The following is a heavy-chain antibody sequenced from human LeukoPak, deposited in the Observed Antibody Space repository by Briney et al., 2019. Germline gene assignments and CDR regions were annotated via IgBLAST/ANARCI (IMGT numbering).Heavy chain of an antibody. Sequence: RASVKVSCKASGYAFTVYYMHWVRQAPGQGLEWMGWINPNSGGTNYAQKFQGRVTMTRDTSISTAYMELSRLRSDDTAVYYCARDHFHKIHSVMVTAPVYWGQGTLVIVSS. D-gene: IGHD2-21*02. CDR3: ARDHFHKIHSVMVTAPVY. J-gene: IGHJ4*02. V-gene: IGHV1-2*02. CDR2: INPNSGGT. CDR1: GYAFTVYY.